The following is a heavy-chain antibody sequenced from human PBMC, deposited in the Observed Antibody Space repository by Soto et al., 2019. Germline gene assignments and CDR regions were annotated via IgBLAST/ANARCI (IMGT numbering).Heavy chain of an antibody. CDR1: ASTFTVYT. D-gene: IGHD4-17*01. V-gene: IGHV1-18*04. J-gene: IGHJ5*02. CDR3: ARETVTSGWWFGP. Sequence: QVHLVQSGTEVKERGASVKVSCKASASTFTVYTINWVRQAPGQGLGWMGGISTFKGNTKYAGNFEGRVTMTTNTTTTTAYMERTRLTFDATAVYCCARETVTSGWWFGPWGQGTLVSVSS. CDR2: ISTFKGNT.